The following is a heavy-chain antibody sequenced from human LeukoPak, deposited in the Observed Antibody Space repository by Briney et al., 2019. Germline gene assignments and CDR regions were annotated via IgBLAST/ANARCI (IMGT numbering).Heavy chain of an antibody. V-gene: IGHV4-34*01. CDR1: GGSFRGYY. CDR3: ARRGPIHDYVPWGAMDV. D-gene: IGHD3-16*01. CDR2: INHSGST. Sequence: SETLSLTCAVYGGSFRGYYWSWIRQPPGKGLEWIGEINHSGSTNYNPSLKSRVTISVDTTKNQFSLKLSSVTAADTAVYYCARRGPIHDYVPWGAMDVWGKGTTVTVSS. J-gene: IGHJ6*03.